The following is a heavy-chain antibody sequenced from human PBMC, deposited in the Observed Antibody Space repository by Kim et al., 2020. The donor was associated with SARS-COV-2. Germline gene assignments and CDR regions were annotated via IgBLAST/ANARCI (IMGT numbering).Heavy chain of an antibody. V-gene: IGHV3-23*01. CDR2: ISGSGGST. CDR1: GFTFSSDA. J-gene: IGHJ6*02. CDR3: AKPPRLRYSYGTYSYYYGMDV. Sequence: GGSLRLSCAASGFTFSSDAMSWVRQAPGKGLEWVSAISGSGGSTYYADSVKGRFTISRDNSKNTLYLQMNSLRAEDTAVYYCAKPPRLRYSYGTYSYYYGMDVWGQGTTVTVSS. D-gene: IGHD5-18*01.